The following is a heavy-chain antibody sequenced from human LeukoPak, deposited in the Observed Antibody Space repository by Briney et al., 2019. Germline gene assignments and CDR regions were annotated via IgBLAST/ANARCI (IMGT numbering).Heavy chain of an antibody. V-gene: IGHV3-23*01. Sequence: GGSLRRSCAASGFTFSSYAMSWVRQAPGKGLEWVSVISGSGGSTYYADSVKGRFTISRDNSKNTLYLQMNSLRAEDTAVYYCAGGELLRSGGYWGQGTLVTVSS. J-gene: IGHJ4*02. CDR1: GFTFSSYA. CDR3: AGGELLRSGGY. CDR2: ISGSGGST. D-gene: IGHD1-26*01.